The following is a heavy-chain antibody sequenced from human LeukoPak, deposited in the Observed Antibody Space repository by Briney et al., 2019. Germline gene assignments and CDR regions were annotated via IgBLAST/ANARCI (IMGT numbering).Heavy chain of an antibody. CDR2: IYYSGNT. V-gene: IGHV4-59*01. D-gene: IGHD3-10*02. CDR3: ARSTGSTMFIDY. CDR1: GGSISPYY. Sequence: PSETLSLTCTVSGGSISPYYWSWIRQPPGEGLEWLGYIYYSGNTDYNPSLKSRVALSVDTSKNQFSLKLSSVTAADTAVYYCARSTGSTMFIDYWGQGTLVTVSS. J-gene: IGHJ4*02.